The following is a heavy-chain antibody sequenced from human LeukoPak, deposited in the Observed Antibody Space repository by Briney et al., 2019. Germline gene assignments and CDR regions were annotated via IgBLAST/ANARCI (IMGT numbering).Heavy chain of an antibody. Sequence: PGGSLRLSCAASGFTFSSYAMSWVRQAPRKGLEWVSAISGSGGSTYYADSVKGRFTISRDNSKNTLYLQMNSLRAEDTAVYYCAKGRVPNDFWSGYYWGQGTLVTVSS. J-gene: IGHJ4*02. CDR3: AKGRVPNDFWSGYY. V-gene: IGHV3-23*01. CDR1: GFTFSSYA. CDR2: ISGSGGST. D-gene: IGHD3-3*01.